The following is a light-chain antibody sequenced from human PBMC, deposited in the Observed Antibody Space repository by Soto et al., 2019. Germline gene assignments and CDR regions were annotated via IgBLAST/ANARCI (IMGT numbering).Light chain of an antibody. CDR3: QPYSGHPELN. CDR2: WAS. CDR1: QSLLYTSNNKNY. V-gene: IGKV4-1*01. J-gene: IGKJ4*01. Sequence: ILMTQSPDSRAVSLGERATINCKSSQSLLYTSNNKNYLAWFQQKPGQPPRLLIYWASTRESGVPDRFSGSGSGKDFTLTIRRLQSEDVAVYYCQPYSGHPELNFGGGTKVDI.